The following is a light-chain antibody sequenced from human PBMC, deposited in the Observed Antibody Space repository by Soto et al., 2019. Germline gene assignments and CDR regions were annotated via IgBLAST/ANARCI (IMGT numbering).Light chain of an antibody. Sequence: DIQMTQSPSAMSASVGDRITITCRASQGISYYVAWLQHKPGTVPKRLIFAASSLERGVPSSSSGSYSRTRFNLTITRLQPEDVGTYFCLLHYTYPLTFGGGTKVQIK. CDR3: LLHYTYPLT. CDR1: QGISYY. J-gene: IGKJ4*01. V-gene: IGKV1-17*03. CDR2: AAS.